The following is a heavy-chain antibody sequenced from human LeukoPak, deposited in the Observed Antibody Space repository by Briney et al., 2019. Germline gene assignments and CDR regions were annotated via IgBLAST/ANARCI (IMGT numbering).Heavy chain of an antibody. CDR1: GFTLSSYW. CDR3: VRDLVDPADY. D-gene: IGHD2-8*02. V-gene: IGHV3-7*01. Sequence: GGSLRLSCAASGFTLSSYWMSWVRQAPGKGLEWVANIKQDGREIYYVDSVKGRFTISRDNAKNTVYLQMNSLRAEDTAVFYCVRDLVDPADYWGQGTLVTVSS. CDR2: IKQDGREI. J-gene: IGHJ4*02.